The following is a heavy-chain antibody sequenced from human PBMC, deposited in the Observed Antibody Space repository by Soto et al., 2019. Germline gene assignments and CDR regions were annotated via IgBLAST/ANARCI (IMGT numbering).Heavy chain of an antibody. D-gene: IGHD1-1*01. V-gene: IGHV3-53*01. CDR3: ATWHLQEHAYDI. Sequence: DVQLVASGGGLIQPGESLRLSCEAFGFTVSGKKYVAWVRQAPGKGLEWVSALYDLDGTYYADSVKGRFTTSSDSSRTTVYLQMNSLRADDTAVYSCATWHLQEHAYDIWGLGTMVTVSS. J-gene: IGHJ3*02. CDR2: LYDLDGT. CDR1: GFTVSGKKY.